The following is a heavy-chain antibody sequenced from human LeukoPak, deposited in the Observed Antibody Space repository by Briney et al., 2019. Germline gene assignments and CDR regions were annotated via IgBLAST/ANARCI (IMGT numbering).Heavy chain of an antibody. J-gene: IGHJ5*02. D-gene: IGHD6-19*01. CDR3: ARGGPGYSSGWYWFDP. Sequence: SETLSLTCTVSGGSISSYYWSWIRQPPGKGLEWIGYIYYSGSTNYNPSLKSRVTISVDTSKNQFSLKLSSVTAADAAVYYCARGGPGYSSGWYWFDPWGQGTLVTVSS. CDR2: IYYSGST. CDR1: GGSISSYY. V-gene: IGHV4-59*01.